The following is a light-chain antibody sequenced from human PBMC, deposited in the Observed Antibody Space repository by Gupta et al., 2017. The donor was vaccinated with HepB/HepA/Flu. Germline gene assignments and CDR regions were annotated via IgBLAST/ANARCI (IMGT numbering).Light chain of an antibody. Sequence: QSVVTHPPSVSAAAGQKVTISCSGSGTNVGYKYVSWYQQIPGTAPKLLIYEENKRPSEIPDRFSGSKSGTSDTLDITGLQTGDEGDYYCQTWETGRGVGWIFGGGTKVTVL. CDR1: GTNVGYKY. CDR2: EEN. CDR3: QTWETGRGVGWI. V-gene: IGLV1-51*02. J-gene: IGLJ2*01.